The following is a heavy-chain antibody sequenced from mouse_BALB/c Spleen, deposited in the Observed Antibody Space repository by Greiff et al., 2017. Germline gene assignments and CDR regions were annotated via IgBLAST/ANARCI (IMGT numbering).Heavy chain of an antibody. CDR2: IDPENGNT. V-gene: IGHV14-1*02. CDR3: ARWGGGKRGFAY. Sequence: EVQVVESGAELVRPGALVKLSCKASGFNIKDYYMHWVKQRPEQGLEWIGWIDPENGNTIYDPKFQGKASITADTSSNTAYLQLSSLTSEDTAVFYCARWGGGKRGFAYGGQGTLVTVSA. J-gene: IGHJ3*01. CDR1: GFNIKDYY.